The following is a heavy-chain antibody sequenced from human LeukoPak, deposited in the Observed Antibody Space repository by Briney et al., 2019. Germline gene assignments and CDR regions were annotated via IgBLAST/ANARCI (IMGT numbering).Heavy chain of an antibody. D-gene: IGHD3-22*01. J-gene: IGHJ4*02. CDR1: GGSISSSSFY. CDR2: IYYSGST. CDR3: ARHNYHETSLYPMY. V-gene: IGHV4-39*01. Sequence: PSETLSLTCTVSGGSISSSSFYWGWIRQPPGKGLEWIGSIYYSGSTYYNPSLKSRVTISVDTSKNQVSLRLNSMTAADTAVYYCARHNYHETSLYPMYWGQGAPVTVSS.